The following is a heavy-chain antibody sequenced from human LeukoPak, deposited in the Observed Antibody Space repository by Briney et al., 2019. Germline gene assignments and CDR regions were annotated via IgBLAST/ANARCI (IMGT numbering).Heavy chain of an antibody. CDR1: GGSIRNYY. Sequence: PSETLSLTCTVSGGSIRNYYWSWIRQPPGKGLQWIAFIYDSETTNYNPSLKSRVTISVDTSKNQFSLNLRSVTAADTAVYYCAREPNWFDPWGQGTLVTVSS. CDR3: AREPNWFDP. J-gene: IGHJ5*02. V-gene: IGHV4-59*01. CDR2: IYDSETT.